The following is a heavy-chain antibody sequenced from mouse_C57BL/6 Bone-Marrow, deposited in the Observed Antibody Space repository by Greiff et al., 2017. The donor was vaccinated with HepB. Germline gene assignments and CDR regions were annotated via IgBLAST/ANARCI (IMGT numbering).Heavy chain of an antibody. CDR2: IDPSDSYT. V-gene: IGHV1-50*01. D-gene: IGHD1-1*01. Sequence: QVQLQQPGAELVKPGASVKLSCKASGYTFTSYWMQWVKQRPGQGLEWIGEIDPSDSYTNYNQKFKGKATLTVDTSSSTAYMQLSSLTSEDSAVYYCARGFITTVVALYYYAMDYWGQGTSVTVSS. CDR1: GYTFTSYW. J-gene: IGHJ4*01. CDR3: ARGFITTVVALYYYAMDY.